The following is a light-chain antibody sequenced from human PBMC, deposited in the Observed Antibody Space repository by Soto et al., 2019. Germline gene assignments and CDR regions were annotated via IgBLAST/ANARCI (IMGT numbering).Light chain of an antibody. Sequence: QSALTQPPSASGSPGQSVTISCTGTRSDVGANTFVSGYQQHPGKAPNLMLYGVIKRPSGVTDRFSGSKSGNTASLTVSGLQAEDEADYYCSSYAGSNNLVFCGGTKLTVL. J-gene: IGLJ2*01. CDR2: GVI. CDR1: RSDVGANTF. V-gene: IGLV2-8*01. CDR3: SSYAGSNNLV.